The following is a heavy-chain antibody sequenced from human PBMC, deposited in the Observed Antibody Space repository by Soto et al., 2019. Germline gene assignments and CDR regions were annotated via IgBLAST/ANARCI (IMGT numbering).Heavy chain of an antibody. V-gene: IGHV1-24*01. Sequence: ASVKVSCKVSGYTLTELSMHWVRQAPGKGLEWMGGFDPEDGETIYAQKFQDRVTMTEDTSTDTAYMELSSLRSEDTAVYYCATGHYGGNSGAFDIWGQGTMVTVSS. J-gene: IGHJ3*02. D-gene: IGHD4-17*01. CDR3: ATGHYGGNSGAFDI. CDR2: FDPEDGET. CDR1: GYTLTELS.